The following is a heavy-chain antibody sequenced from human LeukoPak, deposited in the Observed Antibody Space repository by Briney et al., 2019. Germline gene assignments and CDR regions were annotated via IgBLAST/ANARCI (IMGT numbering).Heavy chain of an antibody. V-gene: IGHV4-59*01. CDR1: GGSFSGYY. J-gene: IGHJ4*02. CDR3: ARWRPSGWYADSYYFHY. Sequence: SETLSLTCAVYGGSFSGYYWSWIRQPAGKGLGWVGYILYSGCPNYNPYLTSRVTISVDTSKHQFSLKLSSVTAADTAVYYCARWRPSGWYADSYYFHYWGQGTVVSVSS. CDR2: ILYSGCP. D-gene: IGHD6-19*01.